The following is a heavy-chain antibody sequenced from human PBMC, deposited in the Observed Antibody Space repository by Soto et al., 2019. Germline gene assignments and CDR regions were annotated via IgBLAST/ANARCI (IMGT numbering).Heavy chain of an antibody. CDR3: ARSYGDYGALSFDI. Sequence: SETLSLTCTVSGGSISSGGYYWSWIRQHPGKGLEWIGYIYYSGSTYYNPSLKSRVTISVDTSKNQFSLKLSSVTAADTAVYYCARSYGDYGALSFDIWGQGTMVTVSS. CDR2: IYYSGST. J-gene: IGHJ3*02. CDR1: GGSISSGGYY. V-gene: IGHV4-31*03. D-gene: IGHD4-17*01.